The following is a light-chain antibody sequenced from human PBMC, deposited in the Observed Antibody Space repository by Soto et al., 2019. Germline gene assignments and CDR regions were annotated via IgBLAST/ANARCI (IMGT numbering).Light chain of an antibody. CDR3: TSYTSDNRSYV. CDR2: EVS. CDR1: SSDIGAYDY. Sequence: SALTQPASLSGSPGQSITISCTGTSSDIGAYDYVSWYRQHPGKAPKLMIYEVSNRPSGVSNRFSGSKSANTASLTISGLQADDEAHYYCTSYTSDNRSYVFGTGTKVTVL. V-gene: IGLV2-14*01. J-gene: IGLJ1*01.